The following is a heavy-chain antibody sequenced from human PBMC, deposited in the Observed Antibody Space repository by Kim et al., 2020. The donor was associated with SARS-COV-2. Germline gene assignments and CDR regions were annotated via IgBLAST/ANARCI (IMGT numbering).Heavy chain of an antibody. Sequence: GESLKISCKGSGYSFTSYWISWVRQMPGKGLEWMGRIDPSDSYTNYSPSFQGHVTISADKSISTAYLQWSSLKASDTAMYYCARLDLITMVRGVIISVAFDIWGQGTMVTVSS. J-gene: IGHJ3*02. CDR3: ARLDLITMVRGVIISVAFDI. CDR1: GYSFTSYW. V-gene: IGHV5-10-1*01. CDR2: IDPSDSYT. D-gene: IGHD3-10*01.